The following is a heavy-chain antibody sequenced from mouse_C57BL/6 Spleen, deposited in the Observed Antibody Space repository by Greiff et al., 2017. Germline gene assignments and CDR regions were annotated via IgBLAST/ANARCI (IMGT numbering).Heavy chain of an antibody. J-gene: IGHJ1*03. CDR2: ISSGSSTI. D-gene: IGHD1-1*01. CDR3: ARSTVVSYWYFDV. V-gene: IGHV5-17*01. Sequence: EVQLQESGGGLVKPGGSLKLSCAASGFTFSDYGMHWVRQAPEKGLEWVAYISSGSSTIYYADTVKGRFTISRDKAKKTLFLQMTSLRSEDTAMYYCARSTVVSYWYFDVWGTGTTVTVSS. CDR1: GFTFSDYG.